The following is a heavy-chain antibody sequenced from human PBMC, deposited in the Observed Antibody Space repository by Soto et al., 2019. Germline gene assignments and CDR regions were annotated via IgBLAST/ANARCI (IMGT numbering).Heavy chain of an antibody. CDR3: ARYCSSTSCYRANWFDP. V-gene: IGHV1-69*13. D-gene: IGHD2-2*01. J-gene: IGHJ5*02. CDR1: GGTFSSYA. Sequence: SVKVSCKASGGTFSSYAISWVRQAPGQGLEWMGGSIPIFGTANYAQKFQGRVTITADESTSTAYMELSSLRSEDTAVYYCARYCSSTSCYRANWFDPWGQGTLVTVSS. CDR2: SIPIFGTA.